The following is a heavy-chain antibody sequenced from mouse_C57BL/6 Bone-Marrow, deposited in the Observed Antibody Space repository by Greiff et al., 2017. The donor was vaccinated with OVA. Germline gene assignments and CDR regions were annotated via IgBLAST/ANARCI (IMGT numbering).Heavy chain of an antibody. CDR2: ISAGGSYT. CDR1: GFTFSSYA. CDR3: QRGMVGDALAY. Sequence: EVQLVESGGGLVKPGGSLKLSCAASGFTFSSYAMSWVRQTPEKRLEWIATISAGGSYTYYPDNVKGRFTLSRDKSKNTMYLQISHLKSEDTAVYYCQRGMVGDALAYWGQGTPVTVSA. D-gene: IGHD1-1*02. V-gene: IGHV5-4*01. J-gene: IGHJ3*01.